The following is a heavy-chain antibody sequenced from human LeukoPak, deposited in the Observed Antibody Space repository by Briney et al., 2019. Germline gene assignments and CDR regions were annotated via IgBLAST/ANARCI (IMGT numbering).Heavy chain of an antibody. Sequence: GGSLRLSCAASGFTVSSNYMSWVRQAPGKGLQWVANIKTDGSEKYYVDSVKGRFTISRDNAKNSLYLQMNSLRAEDTAVYYCATYSSLNRREFQYWGQGTLLTVSS. CDR3: ATYSSLNRREFQY. CDR1: GFTVSSNY. CDR2: IKTDGSEK. J-gene: IGHJ1*01. D-gene: IGHD3-22*01. V-gene: IGHV3-7*01.